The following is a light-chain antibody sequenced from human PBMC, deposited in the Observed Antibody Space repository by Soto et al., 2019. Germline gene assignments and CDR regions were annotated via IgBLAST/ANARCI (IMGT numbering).Light chain of an antibody. Sequence: QSALTQPASVSGSPGQSITISCTGTSSDVGRYNLVSWYQQHPGEAPKLMIYEVDKRPSGVSNRFSGSKSGSAASLTISGLQAEDEADYYCCSYAGSSTSLEVFGGGTKLTVL. CDR2: EVD. J-gene: IGLJ3*02. CDR3: CSYAGSSTSLEV. V-gene: IGLV2-23*02. CDR1: SSDVGRYNL.